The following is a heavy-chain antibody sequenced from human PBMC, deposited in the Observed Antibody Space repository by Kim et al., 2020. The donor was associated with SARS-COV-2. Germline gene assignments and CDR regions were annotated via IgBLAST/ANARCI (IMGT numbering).Heavy chain of an antibody. V-gene: IGHV3-74*03. CDR3: TRAKVATNAFDS. J-gene: IGHJ4*02. CDR1: GFTFSGFW. CDR2: VNTDGSDT. D-gene: IGHD1-1*01. Sequence: GGSLRLSCEASGFTFSGFWMDWVRQAPGKGLLWVSRVNTDGSDTAYADSVKGRFTESRDNAKNTLYLQMNRLRADDTAVYYCTRAKVATNAFDSWGQGILVIVSS.